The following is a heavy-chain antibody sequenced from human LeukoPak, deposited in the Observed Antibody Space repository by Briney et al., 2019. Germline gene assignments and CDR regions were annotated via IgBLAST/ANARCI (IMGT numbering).Heavy chain of an antibody. V-gene: IGHV5-51*01. D-gene: IGHD6-19*01. Sequence: GESLKISCKGSGYSFTSYWIGWVRQMPGKGLEWMGIIYPGDSDTRYSPPFQGQVTISADKSISTAYLQWSSLKASDTAIYFCARTGYSSGWYVGSFQYWGQGTLVTVSS. CDR1: GYSFTSYW. CDR2: IYPGDSDT. CDR3: ARTGYSSGWYVGSFQY. J-gene: IGHJ4*02.